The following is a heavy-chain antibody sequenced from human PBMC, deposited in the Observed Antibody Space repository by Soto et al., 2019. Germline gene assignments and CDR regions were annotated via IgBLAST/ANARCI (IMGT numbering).Heavy chain of an antibody. CDR1: FGSISIGDYY. CDR2: IYYSGST. D-gene: IGHD6-13*01. Sequence: TSATLSLTCTVSFGSISIGDYYCIWIRQPPGKGLEWIGYIYYSGSTYYNPSLKSRVTISVDTSKNQFSLKLSSVTAADTAVYYCARKQQPQPYYYYYYGMDVWGQGTTVTVSS. J-gene: IGHJ6*02. V-gene: IGHV4-30-4*01. CDR3: ARKQQPQPYYYYYYGMDV.